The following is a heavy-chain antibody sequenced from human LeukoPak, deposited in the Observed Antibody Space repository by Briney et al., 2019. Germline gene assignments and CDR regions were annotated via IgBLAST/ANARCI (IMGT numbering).Heavy chain of an antibody. CDR3: ARDYYDSSGSIYNWFDP. J-gene: IGHJ5*02. Sequence: PSQTLSLTCTVSGGSISSGGYYWSWIRQRPGMGLEWLGYIYYSGSTYYNPSLKSRVSISLDTSKNQLSLKLSSVTAADTAVYYCARDYYDSSGSIYNWFDPWGQGTLVIVSS. CDR1: GGSISSGGYY. D-gene: IGHD3-22*01. CDR2: IYYSGST. V-gene: IGHV4-31*03.